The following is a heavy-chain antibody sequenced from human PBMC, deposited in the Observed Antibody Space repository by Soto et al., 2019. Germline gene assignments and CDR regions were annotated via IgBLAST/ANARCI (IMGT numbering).Heavy chain of an antibody. CDR2: ISYDGSNK. CDR1: GFTFSSYG. V-gene: IGHV3-30*18. Sequence: QVQLVESGGGVVQPGRSLRLSCAASGFTFSSYGMHWVRQAPGKGLEWVAVISYDGSNKYYADSVKGRFTISRDNSKNTLYLQMNSLRAEDTAVYYCAKAFGSSWYDYGMDVWGQGTTVTVSS. D-gene: IGHD6-13*01. CDR3: AKAFGSSWYDYGMDV. J-gene: IGHJ6*02.